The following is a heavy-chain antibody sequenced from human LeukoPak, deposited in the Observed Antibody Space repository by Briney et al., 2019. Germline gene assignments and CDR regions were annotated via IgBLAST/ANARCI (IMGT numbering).Heavy chain of an antibody. Sequence: PGGSLRLSCAASGFTFSSFAMSWVRQAPGKGLEWVSAISGSGGSTYYADSVKGRFTISRDNSKNTLYLQMNSLRAEDTAVYYCAKAQPTYYYDSSGYLGFDYWGQGTLVTVSS. CDR1: GFTFSSFA. J-gene: IGHJ4*02. CDR3: AKAQPTYYYDSSGYLGFDY. D-gene: IGHD3-22*01. V-gene: IGHV3-23*01. CDR2: ISGSGGST.